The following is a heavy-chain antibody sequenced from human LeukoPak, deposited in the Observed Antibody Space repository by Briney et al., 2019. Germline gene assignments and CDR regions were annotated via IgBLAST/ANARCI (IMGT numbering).Heavy chain of an antibody. CDR2: INSDGSST. V-gene: IGHV3-74*01. Sequence: GGSLRLSCAASGFTFSSYWMHWVRQAPGKGLVWVSRINSDGSSTSYADSVKGRFTISRDNAKNTLYLQMNSLRAEDTAVYYCARDHADLWFGELSPFRFDYRGQGTLVTVSS. D-gene: IGHD3-10*01. CDR3: ARDHADLWFGELSPFRFDY. J-gene: IGHJ4*02. CDR1: GFTFSSYW.